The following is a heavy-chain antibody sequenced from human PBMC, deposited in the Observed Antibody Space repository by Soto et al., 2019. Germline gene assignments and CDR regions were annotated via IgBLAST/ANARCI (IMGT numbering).Heavy chain of an antibody. V-gene: IGHV4-30-4*08. Sequence: PSETLSLTCTFAGGSISSGGYYLSWIRQHPGKGLEWIGFIYHTGSTYYSPSLKNRVAISVDTSKNQFSLKLSSVTAADTAVYFCARDPLYDYGDLSHVFDIWGQATMVTVSS. D-gene: IGHD4-17*01. CDR2: IYHTGST. CDR1: GGSISSGGYY. J-gene: IGHJ3*02. CDR3: ARDPLYDYGDLSHVFDI.